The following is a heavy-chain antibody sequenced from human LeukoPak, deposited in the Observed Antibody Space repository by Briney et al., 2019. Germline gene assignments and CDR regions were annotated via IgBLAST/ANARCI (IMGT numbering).Heavy chain of an antibody. Sequence: GESLKISCKGSGYSFTSYWNGWVRQMPGKGLEWMGIIYPGDSDTRYSPSFQGQVTISADKSISTAYLQWSSLKASDTAMYYCASAYSYGNDAFDIWGQGTMVTVSS. CDR1: GYSFTSYW. CDR3: ASAYSYGNDAFDI. J-gene: IGHJ3*02. D-gene: IGHD5-18*01. V-gene: IGHV5-51*01. CDR2: IYPGDSDT.